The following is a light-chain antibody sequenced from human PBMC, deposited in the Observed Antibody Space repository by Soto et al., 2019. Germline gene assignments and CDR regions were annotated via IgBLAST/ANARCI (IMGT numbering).Light chain of an antibody. CDR1: QSVSSSY. CDR2: GAS. Sequence: EIVLTQSPVTLSLSPGERVTLSCRASQSVSSSYLAWYQQKPGQAPRLLIYGASSRATGIPDRFSGSGSGTDFTLTISRLEPEDFAVYYCQQYGSSSWTFGQGTKVDIK. J-gene: IGKJ1*01. V-gene: IGKV3-20*01. CDR3: QQYGSSSWT.